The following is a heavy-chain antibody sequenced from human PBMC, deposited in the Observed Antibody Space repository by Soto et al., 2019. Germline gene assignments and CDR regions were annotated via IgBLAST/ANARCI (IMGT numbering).Heavy chain of an antibody. CDR1: GFTFSSYV. V-gene: IGHV3-23*01. CDR3: ARNSPRYCSGGSRYFDF. Sequence: EVQLLESGGGLVQPGGSLRLSCAASGFTFSSYVMSWVRQAPGKGLEWVSTLSGSGGSTYYADSVKGRFTISRDNSKNTLYLQMNSLRAEDTAVYYCARNSPRYCSGGSRYFDFWAQGTLVTVSS. D-gene: IGHD2-15*01. J-gene: IGHJ4*02. CDR2: LSGSGGST.